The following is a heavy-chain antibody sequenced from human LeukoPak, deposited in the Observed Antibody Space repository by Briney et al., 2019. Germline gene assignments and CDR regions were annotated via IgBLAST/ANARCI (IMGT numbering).Heavy chain of an antibody. CDR2: MNPNSGNT. CDR3: ARYAYGSGSYYQKPFDY. V-gene: IGHV1-8*01. CDR1: GYTFTSYD. D-gene: IGHD3-10*01. Sequence: ASVKVSCKASGYTFTSYDINWVPQATGQGLEWMGWMNPNSGNTGYAQKFQGRVTMTRNTSISTAYMELSSLRSEDTAVYYCARYAYGSGSYYQKPFDYWGQGTLVTVSS. J-gene: IGHJ4*02.